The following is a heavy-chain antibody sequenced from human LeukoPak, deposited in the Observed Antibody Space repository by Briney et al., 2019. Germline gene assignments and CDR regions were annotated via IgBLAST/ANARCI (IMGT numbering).Heavy chain of an antibody. D-gene: IGHD3-22*01. CDR1: GHTFTGYY. J-gene: IGHJ4*02. CDR3: ARSMNYYDSSGYFNY. CDR2: INPNSGGT. Sequence: ASVKLSCKASGHTFTGYYMHWVRQAPGQGLEWMGWINPNSGGTNYAQKFQGRVTMTRDTSISTAYMELRRLRSDDSAGYYCARSMNYYDSSGYFNYWGQGTLVTVSS. V-gene: IGHV1-2*02.